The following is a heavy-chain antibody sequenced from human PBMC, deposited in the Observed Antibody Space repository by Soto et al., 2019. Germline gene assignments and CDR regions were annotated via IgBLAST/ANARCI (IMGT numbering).Heavy chain of an antibody. D-gene: IGHD4-17*01. CDR2: IYYSGST. Sequence: SETLSLTCTVSGGSISSYYWSWIRQPPGKGLEWIGYIYYSGSTNYNPSLKSRVTISVDTSKNQFSLKLSSVTAADTAVYYCARALRYEAGYFDYWGQGTLVTVSS. J-gene: IGHJ4*02. CDR3: ARALRYEAGYFDY. V-gene: IGHV4-59*08. CDR1: GGSISSYY.